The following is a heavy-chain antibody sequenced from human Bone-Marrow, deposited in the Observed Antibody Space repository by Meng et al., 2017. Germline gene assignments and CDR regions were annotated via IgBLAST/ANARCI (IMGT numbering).Heavy chain of an antibody. CDR1: GFTFSNYW. V-gene: IGHV3-74*01. D-gene: IGHD3-22*01. Sequence: GESLKISCAASGFTFSNYWMHWVRQVPGKGLVWVSRIDNEGSYTNYADSVKGRFSISRDNSKNTLYLQMNSLRAEDTAVYYCARDLQRYYYDSSAPLDYWGQGTLVTVSS. J-gene: IGHJ4*02. CDR2: IDNEGSYT. CDR3: ARDLQRYYYDSSAPLDY.